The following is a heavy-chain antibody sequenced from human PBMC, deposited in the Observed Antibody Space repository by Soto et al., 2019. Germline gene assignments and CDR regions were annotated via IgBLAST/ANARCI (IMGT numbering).Heavy chain of an antibody. J-gene: IGHJ4*02. CDR3: ARHRHDFWSGYPLYYFDY. V-gene: IGHV4-30-4*01. D-gene: IGHD3-3*01. Sequence: SETLSLTCTVSGGSVSSDDYYWSWIRQPPGKGLEWIGYIYYNGNTYYNPSLKSRVTISVDTSKNQSSLKLSSVTAADMAVYYCARHRHDFWSGYPLYYFDYWGQGTLVTVSS. CDR2: IYYNGNT. CDR1: GGSVSSDDYY.